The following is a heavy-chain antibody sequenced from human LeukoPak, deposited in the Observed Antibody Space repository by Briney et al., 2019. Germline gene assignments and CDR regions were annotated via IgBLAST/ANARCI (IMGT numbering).Heavy chain of an antibody. J-gene: IGHJ4*02. Sequence: GGSLRLSCAASGFIFNSHGMIWARQAPGKGLEWVSSLTASGSHTFYSDSVKGRFTISRENAKNSLYLQMNSLRAEDTAVYYCARLRRTSDSSGYYYYYDYWGQGTLVTVSS. V-gene: IGHV3-21*01. CDR2: LTASGSHT. CDR1: GFIFNSHG. CDR3: ARLRRTSDSSGYYYYYDY. D-gene: IGHD3-22*01.